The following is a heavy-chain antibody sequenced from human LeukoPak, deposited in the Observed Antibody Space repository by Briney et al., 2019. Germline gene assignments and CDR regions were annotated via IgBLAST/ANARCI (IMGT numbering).Heavy chain of an antibody. J-gene: IGHJ4*02. CDR3: AREGSSGWYGHDY. D-gene: IGHD6-19*01. V-gene: IGHV4-59*01. CDR1: GGSISSYY. CDR2: IYYSGST. Sequence: SETLSLTCTVSGGSISSYYWSWIRQPPGKGLEWIGYIYYSGSTNYNPSLKSRVTISVDTSKNQFSLKLSSVTAADTAVYCCAREGSSGWYGHDYWGQGTLVTVSS.